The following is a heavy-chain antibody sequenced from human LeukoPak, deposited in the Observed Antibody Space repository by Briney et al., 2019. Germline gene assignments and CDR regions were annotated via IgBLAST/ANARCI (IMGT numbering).Heavy chain of an antibody. V-gene: IGHV1-58*01. CDR3: AADFPDCSSTSCHEVAGY. Sequence: SVKVSCKASGFTFTSSAVQWVRQARGQRLEWIGWIVVGSGNTNYAQKFQERVTTTRDMSTSTAYMELSSLRSEDTAVYYCAADFPDCSSTSCHEVAGYWGQGTLVTVSS. J-gene: IGHJ4*02. D-gene: IGHD2-2*01. CDR1: GFTFTSSA. CDR2: IVVGSGNT.